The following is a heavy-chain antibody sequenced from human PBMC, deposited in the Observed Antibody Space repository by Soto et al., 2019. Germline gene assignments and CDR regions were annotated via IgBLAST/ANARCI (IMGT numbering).Heavy chain of an antibody. D-gene: IGHD6-13*01. Sequence: GASVKVSCKASGYTFTSYGISWVRQAPGQGLEWMGWISAYNGNTNYAQKLQGRVTMTTDTSTSTAYMELRSLRSDDTAVYYCARDLGIAAAGTQFDPWGQGTLVTVSS. J-gene: IGHJ5*02. V-gene: IGHV1-18*01. CDR3: ARDLGIAAAGTQFDP. CDR1: GYTFTSYG. CDR2: ISAYNGNT.